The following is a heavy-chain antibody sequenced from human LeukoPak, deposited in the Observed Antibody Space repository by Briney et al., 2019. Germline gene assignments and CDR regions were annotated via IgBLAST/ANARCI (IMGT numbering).Heavy chain of an antibody. D-gene: IGHD3-22*01. CDR3: ATEFFNYYDSSGPIFQH. J-gene: IGHJ1*01. CDR1: GYTLTELS. CDR2: FDPEDGET. Sequence: ASVKVSCKVSGYTLTELSMHWVRQAPGKGLEWMGGFDPEDGETIYAQKFQGRVTMTEDTSTDTAYMELRSLRSEDTAVYYCATEFFNYYDSSGPIFQHWGQGTLVTVSS. V-gene: IGHV1-24*01.